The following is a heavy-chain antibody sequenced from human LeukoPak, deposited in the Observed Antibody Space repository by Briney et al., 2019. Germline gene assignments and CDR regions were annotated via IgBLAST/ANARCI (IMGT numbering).Heavy chain of an antibody. D-gene: IGHD3-10*01. J-gene: IGHJ4*02. CDR1: GFXFGPYS. Sequence: GGSLRLSCVVSGFXFGPYSINWVRQAPGKGLEWVSYISSGSSMIYYAESVKGRFTISRDDAKNSLYLQMNSLRDEDTAVYHCARDEIGSGTYFYSWGQGTLVTVSS. CDR2: ISSGSSMI. V-gene: IGHV3-48*02. CDR3: ARDEIGSGTYFYS.